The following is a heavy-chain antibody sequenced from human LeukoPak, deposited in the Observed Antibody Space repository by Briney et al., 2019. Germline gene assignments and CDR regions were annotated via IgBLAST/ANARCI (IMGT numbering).Heavy chain of an antibody. CDR3: VREVTGGSFDY. CDR2: ISYDGSNG. Sequence: TGGSLRLSCAASGFTFSSYAMHWVRQAPGRGLEWVTVISYDGSNGYYAGSVKGRFTISRDNSQNTLYVQMSSLRPEDTAVYYCVREVTGGSFDYWGQGTLVTVSS. J-gene: IGHJ4*02. V-gene: IGHV3-30*04. CDR1: GFTFSSYA. D-gene: IGHD2-8*02.